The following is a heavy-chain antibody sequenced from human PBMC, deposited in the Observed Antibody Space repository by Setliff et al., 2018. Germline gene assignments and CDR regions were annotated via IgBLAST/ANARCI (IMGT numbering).Heavy chain of an antibody. CDR1: GASITSGGFY. D-gene: IGHD1-26*01. Sequence: SETLSLTCSVSGASITSGGFYWTWNRQPAGKGLEWIGHISPSGSTTYNPSVKSRVTISLDTSKNHFSLKLDSVTAADTALYYCARSPSAGAYWNPRPFYSDYWARGTLVTVSS. J-gene: IGHJ4*02. CDR2: ISPSGST. V-gene: IGHV4-61*09. CDR3: ARSPSAGAYWNPRPFYSDY.